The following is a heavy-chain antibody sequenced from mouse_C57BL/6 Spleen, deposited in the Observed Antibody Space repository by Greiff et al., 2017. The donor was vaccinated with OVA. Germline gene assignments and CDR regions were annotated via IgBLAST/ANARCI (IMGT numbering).Heavy chain of an antibody. J-gene: IGHJ3*01. Sequence: EVQVVESGGDLVKPGGSLKLSCAASGFTFSSYGMSWVRQTPDKRLEWVATISSGGSYTYYPDSVKWRFTLSRDNATNTLYLQMRSLKSEDTAMYYCARHSSGYAWFAYWGQGTLVTVSA. CDR2: ISSGGSYT. CDR1: GFTFSSYG. D-gene: IGHD3-2*02. V-gene: IGHV5-6*01. CDR3: ARHSSGYAWFAY.